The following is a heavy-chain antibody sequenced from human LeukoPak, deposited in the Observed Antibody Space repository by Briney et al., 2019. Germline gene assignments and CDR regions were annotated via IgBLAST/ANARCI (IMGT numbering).Heavy chain of an antibody. V-gene: IGHV1-2*06. J-gene: IGHJ4*02. CDR3: ARDYCSSTSCLFDY. Sequence: ASVKVSCKASGYTLTGYHMHWVRQAPGQGLEWMGRINPNSGDTNYAQKFQGRVTMTRDTSISTAYMELSGLRSDDTAVYYCARDYCSSTSCLFDYWGQGTLVTVSS. CDR1: GYTLTGYH. CDR2: INPNSGDT. D-gene: IGHD2-2*01.